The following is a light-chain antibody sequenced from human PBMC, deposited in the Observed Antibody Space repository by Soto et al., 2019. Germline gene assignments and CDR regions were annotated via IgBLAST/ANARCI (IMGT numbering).Light chain of an antibody. CDR1: QSISTL. V-gene: IGKV1-5*03. Sequence: DIQMTQSPSTLSASVGDRVTITCRASQSISTLLAWYQQKPGKAPKLLIYKASTLESGVPSRFSGSGSGTEFTLTISSLQPDDFATYHCQQYDSFPWTFGQGTKVEIK. J-gene: IGKJ1*01. CDR3: QQYDSFPWT. CDR2: KAS.